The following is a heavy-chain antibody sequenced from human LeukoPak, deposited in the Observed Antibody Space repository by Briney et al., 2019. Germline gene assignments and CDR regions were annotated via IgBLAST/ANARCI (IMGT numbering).Heavy chain of an antibody. D-gene: IGHD2-2*01. CDR2: IYHSETA. Sequence: SETLSLTCAVSGGSISSSSNWWSWVREPPGKVLEWIGEIYHSETANYSPSLKGRVTISMDESKNRFSLNLASVTAADTAMYYCAKGFCSSASCHFFDYWGQGILVTVSS. J-gene: IGHJ4*02. V-gene: IGHV4-4*02. CDR3: AKGFCSSASCHFFDY. CDR1: GGSISSSSNW.